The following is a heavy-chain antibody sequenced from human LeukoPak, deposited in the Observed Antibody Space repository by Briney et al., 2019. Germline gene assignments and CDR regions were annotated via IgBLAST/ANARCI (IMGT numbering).Heavy chain of an antibody. D-gene: IGHD4-23*01. V-gene: IGHV4-39*07. CDR3: ASYGGSYFDY. CDR2: IYYSGSA. Sequence: SETLSLTCTVSGGSISSSSYYWGWIRQPPGKGLEWIGSIYYSGSAYYNPSLKSRVTISVDTSKNQFSLKLSSVTAADTAVYYCASYGGSYFDYWGQGTLVTVSS. J-gene: IGHJ4*02. CDR1: GGSISSSSYY.